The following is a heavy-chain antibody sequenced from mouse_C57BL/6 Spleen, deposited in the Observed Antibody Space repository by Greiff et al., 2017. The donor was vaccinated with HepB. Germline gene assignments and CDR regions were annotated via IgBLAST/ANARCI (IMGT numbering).Heavy chain of an antibody. D-gene: IGHD1-1*01. V-gene: IGHV1-26*01. J-gene: IGHJ1*03. Sequence: EVQLQQSGPELVKPGASVKISCKASGYTFTDYYMNWVKQSHGKSLEWIGDINPNNGGTSYNQKFKGKATLTVDKSSSTAYMELRSLTSEDSAVYYCAHLLRGYFDVWGTGTTVTVSS. CDR3: AHLLRGYFDV. CDR2: INPNNGGT. CDR1: GYTFTDYY.